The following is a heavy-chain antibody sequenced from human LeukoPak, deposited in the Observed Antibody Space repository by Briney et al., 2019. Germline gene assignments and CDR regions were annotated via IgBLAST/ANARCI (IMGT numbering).Heavy chain of an antibody. CDR3: ARTTEAHSWRTRYYDYYMDV. V-gene: IGHV4-59*01. J-gene: IGHJ6*03. Sequence: PSETLSLTCTVSGGSISSYYWSWIRQPPGKGLEWIGYIYYSGSTNYNPSLKSRVSISVDTSKNQFSLKLSSVTAADTAVYYCARTTEAHSWRTRYYDYYMDVWGKGTTVTVSS. D-gene: IGHD6-13*01. CDR2: IYYSGST. CDR1: GGSISSYY.